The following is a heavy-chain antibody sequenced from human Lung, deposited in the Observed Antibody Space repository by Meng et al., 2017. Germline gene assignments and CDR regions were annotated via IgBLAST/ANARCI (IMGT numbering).Heavy chain of an antibody. J-gene: IGHJ4*02. D-gene: IGHD3-22*01. CDR3: ARDDSGYADFDS. CDR1: GGPISSNHW. Sequence: QVQLQGLGPGLVKPSGTLSLTLAGSGGPISSNHWWSWVRQTPGRGLEWIGEVYHGGSTNYNPSIKSRVIISVNNSKNQFSLKLTSVTAADTAVYYCARDDSGYADFDSWGQGTLVTVSS. V-gene: IGHV4-4*02. CDR2: VYHGGST.